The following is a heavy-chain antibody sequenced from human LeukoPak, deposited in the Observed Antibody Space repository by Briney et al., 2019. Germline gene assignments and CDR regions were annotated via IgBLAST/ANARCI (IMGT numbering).Heavy chain of an antibody. Sequence: SETLSLTCAVSGGSICSYYWIWIRQPAGKGLEWIGCIYTSGSTNYNPSLKSRVTMSVDTSKNQFSLKLSSVTAADTAVYYCARGGHSGWYKGYNWFDPWGQGTLVTVSS. CDR3: ARGGHSGWYKGYNWFDP. CDR1: GGSICSYY. CDR2: IYTSGST. D-gene: IGHD6-19*01. J-gene: IGHJ5*02. V-gene: IGHV4-4*07.